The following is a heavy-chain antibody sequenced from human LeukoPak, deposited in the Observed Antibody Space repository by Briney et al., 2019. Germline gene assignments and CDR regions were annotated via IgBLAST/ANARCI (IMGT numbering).Heavy chain of an antibody. CDR1: GFTFSSYW. CDR2: INSDGSST. CDR3: ARDGSMIDAFDI. Sequence: PGGSLRLYCAASGFTFSSYWMHWVRQAPGKGLVWVSRINSDGSSTSYADSVKGRFTISRDNAKNTLYLQMNSLRAEDTAVYYCARDGSMIDAFDIWGQGTMVTVSS. D-gene: IGHD3-22*01. J-gene: IGHJ3*02. V-gene: IGHV3-74*01.